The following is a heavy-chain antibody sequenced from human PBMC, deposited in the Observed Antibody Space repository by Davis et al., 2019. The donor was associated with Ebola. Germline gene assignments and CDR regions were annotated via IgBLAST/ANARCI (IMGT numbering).Heavy chain of an antibody. J-gene: IGHJ3*02. D-gene: IGHD5-24*01. CDR3: ARDDNWAFDI. V-gene: IGHV3-21*01. Sequence: PGGSLRLSCAASGFTFSTYSMNWVRQAPGKGLEWVSYIDSSSTYISYADSVKGRFTISRDNAKNSVYLQMNSLRAEDTAVYYCARDDNWAFDIWGQGTMVTVSS. CDR1: GFTFSTYS. CDR2: IDSSSTYI.